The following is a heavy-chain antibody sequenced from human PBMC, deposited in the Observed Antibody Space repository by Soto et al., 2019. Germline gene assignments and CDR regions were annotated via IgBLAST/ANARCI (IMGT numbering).Heavy chain of an antibody. D-gene: IGHD3-10*01. Sequence: EVQLVESGGGLVQPGRSLRLSCAASGFTFSSYAMNWVRQAPGKGLEWVSGISGSGGSTYCAESVKGRFTISRDNSKNTLYLQMNSLRAEDTAVYYCAKARGAMVRGAAFYFDYWGQGTLVTVSS. J-gene: IGHJ4*02. CDR1: GFTFSSYA. V-gene: IGHV3-23*04. CDR2: ISGSGGST. CDR3: AKARGAMVRGAAFYFDY.